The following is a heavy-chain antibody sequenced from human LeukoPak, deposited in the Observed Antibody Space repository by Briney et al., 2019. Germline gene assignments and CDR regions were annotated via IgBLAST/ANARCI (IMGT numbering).Heavy chain of an antibody. Sequence: PSETLSLTCTVSGGSISSYYWSWIRQPPGKGLEWIGYIYYSGSTNYNPSLKSRVTISVDTSKNQFSLKLSSVTAAGTAVYYCARVLWNWFDPWGQGTLVTVSS. V-gene: IGHV4-59*01. CDR3: ARVLWNWFDP. CDR2: IYYSGST. CDR1: GGSISSYY. J-gene: IGHJ5*02.